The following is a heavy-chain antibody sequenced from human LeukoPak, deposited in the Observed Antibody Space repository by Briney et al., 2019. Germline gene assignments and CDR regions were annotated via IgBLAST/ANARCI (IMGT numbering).Heavy chain of an antibody. J-gene: IGHJ4*02. D-gene: IGHD3-22*01. CDR3: ARDHCQRGWLCANLYYFDY. Sequence: EASVKVSCKAAGYTFTEYYLHWVRQAPGQGLEWMGWINPNSGGTNYAQKFQGRVTMTRDTSISTAYMELSRLRSDDTAVYYCARDHCQRGWLCANLYYFDYWGQGTLVTVSS. CDR2: INPNSGGT. CDR1: GYTFTEYY. V-gene: IGHV1-2*02.